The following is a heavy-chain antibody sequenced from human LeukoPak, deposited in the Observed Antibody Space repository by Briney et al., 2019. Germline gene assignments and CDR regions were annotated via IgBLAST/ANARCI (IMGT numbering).Heavy chain of an antibody. J-gene: IGHJ4*02. Sequence: GGSLRLSCAASGFTFSSYAMSWVRQIPGKGLEWVSGINGNGGSTNYADSVKGRFTISRDNSKNTLYLQMNSLRAEDTAVYYCARDNDSSGYYYRAEFDYWGQGTLVTVSS. CDR2: INGNGGST. D-gene: IGHD3-22*01. V-gene: IGHV3-23*01. CDR1: GFTFSSYA. CDR3: ARDNDSSGYYYRAEFDY.